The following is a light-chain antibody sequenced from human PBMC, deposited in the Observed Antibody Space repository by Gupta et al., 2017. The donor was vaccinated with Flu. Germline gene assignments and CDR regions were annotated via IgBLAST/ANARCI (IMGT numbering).Light chain of an antibody. CDR1: QSVNSSY. CDR2: DAS. CDR3: QQYGSSPPTT. J-gene: IGKJ1*01. V-gene: IGKV3D-20*01. Sequence: EIVLTQSPATLSLSPGERATLSCGASQSVNSSYLAWYQQKPGLAPRLLIYDASSRATGIPDRFSGSGSGTDFTLTISRLEPEDFAVYYCQQYGSSPPTTFGQGTKVEIK.